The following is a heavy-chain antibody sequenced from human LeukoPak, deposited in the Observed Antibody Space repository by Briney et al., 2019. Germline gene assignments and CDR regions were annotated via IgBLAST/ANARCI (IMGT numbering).Heavy chain of an antibody. CDR1: GFTLSSYS. Sequence: GGSLRLSCAASGFTLSSYSMNWVRQAPGKGLEWVSSISSSSSYIYYADSVKGRFTISRDNAKNSLYLQMNSLRAEDTAVYYCARVSYDFWSGYVGFPLGGYYYYMDVWGKGTTVTVSS. CDR2: ISSSSSYI. J-gene: IGHJ6*03. V-gene: IGHV3-21*01. CDR3: ARVSYDFWSGYVGFPLGGYYYYMDV. D-gene: IGHD3-3*01.